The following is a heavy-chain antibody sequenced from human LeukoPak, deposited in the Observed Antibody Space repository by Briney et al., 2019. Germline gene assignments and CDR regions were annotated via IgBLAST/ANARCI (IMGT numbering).Heavy chain of an antibody. CDR3: AKDRSATAMVKDY. Sequence: GGSLRLSCAASGFTFSSYAMHWVRQAPGKGLEWVAVISYDGSNKYYADSVKGRFTISRDNSKNTLYLQMNSLRAEDTGVYYCAKDRSATAMVKDYWGQGTLVTVSS. CDR1: GFTFSSYA. V-gene: IGHV3-30-3*01. D-gene: IGHD5-18*01. CDR2: ISYDGSNK. J-gene: IGHJ4*02.